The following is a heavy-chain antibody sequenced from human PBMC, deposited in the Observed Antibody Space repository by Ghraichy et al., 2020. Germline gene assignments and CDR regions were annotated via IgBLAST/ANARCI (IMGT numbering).Heavy chain of an antibody. CDR3: VKRRGDGSNGYDY. J-gene: IGHJ4*02. Sequence: GGSLRLSCSASGFTFSAYAMHWVRQAPGKGLEYVSAISDNGGHIYYADSVKGRFTISRDNSKNTLFLQMSSLRAEDTAVYYCVKRRGDGSNGYDYWGRGTLVTVSS. CDR1: GFTFSAYA. D-gene: IGHD5-24*01. CDR2: ISDNGGHI. V-gene: IGHV3-64D*06.